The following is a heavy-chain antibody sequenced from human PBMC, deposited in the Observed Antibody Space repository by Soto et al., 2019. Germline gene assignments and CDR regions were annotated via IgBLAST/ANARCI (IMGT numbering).Heavy chain of an antibody. V-gene: IGHV3-48*01. CDR2: ISSSSSTI. Sequence: EVQLVESGGGLAQPGRSLRLSCAASGFTFSSYSMNWVRQAPGKGLEWVSYISSSSSTIYYADSVKGRFTISRDNAKNSLSLQMNSLSAGDTAVYYCARATAAGWGQGTLVTVSS. J-gene: IGHJ4*02. CDR1: GFTFSSYS. CDR3: ARATAAG. D-gene: IGHD6-25*01.